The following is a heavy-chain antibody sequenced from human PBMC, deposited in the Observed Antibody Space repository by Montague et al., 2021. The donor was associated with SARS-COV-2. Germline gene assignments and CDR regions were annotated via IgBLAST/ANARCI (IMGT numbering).Heavy chain of an antibody. Sequence: SLRLSCAASGFTFSNYAMSWVRQAPGKGLEWVSSISGSGGHTYYADSVKGRFTISRDNSKNSLYLQMNSLRADDTAVYYCARDGHRRLSIEGRFDPWGQGTLVTVSS. CDR3: ARDGHRRLSIEGRFDP. CDR2: ISGSGGHT. D-gene: IGHD6-6*01. CDR1: GFTFSNYA. J-gene: IGHJ5*02. V-gene: IGHV3-23*01.